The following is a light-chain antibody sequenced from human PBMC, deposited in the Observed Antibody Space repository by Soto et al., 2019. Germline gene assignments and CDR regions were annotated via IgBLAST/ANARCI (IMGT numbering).Light chain of an antibody. CDR1: QNIKSN. V-gene: IGKV3-15*01. CDR3: QQYNNWPLT. J-gene: IGKJ4*01. Sequence: DIVMTQSPATLSVSPGERATLSCRASQNIKSNLAWYQQKPGQAPRLLIYGPSSRATGIPARFSGSGSGTEFTLTISSLQSEDLAVYYCQQYNNWPLTFGGGTKLAIK. CDR2: GPS.